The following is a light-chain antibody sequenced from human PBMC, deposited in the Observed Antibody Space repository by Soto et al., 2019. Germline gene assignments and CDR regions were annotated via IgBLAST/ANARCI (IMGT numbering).Light chain of an antibody. CDR3: QSFDNSVCGWV. Sequence: QSVLTQPPSVSGAPGQRVTISCTGSSSNIGAPYDVHWYQHLPGTAPKLLIYGNTNRPSGVPDRFSGSKSDTSASLAITGLQAEDEADYYCQSFDNSVCGWVFGGGTKLTVL. J-gene: IGLJ3*02. CDR1: SSNIGAPYD. CDR2: GNT. V-gene: IGLV1-40*01.